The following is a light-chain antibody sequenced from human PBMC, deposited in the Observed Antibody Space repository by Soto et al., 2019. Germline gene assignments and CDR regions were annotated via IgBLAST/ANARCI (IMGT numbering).Light chain of an antibody. V-gene: IGKV1-5*03. J-gene: IGKJ1*01. CDR2: KAS. Sequence: DIRMTQSPSTLSASVGDRVTIRCRASQSISTWLAWYQQKPGKAPRLLIYKASTLESGVPSRFSGNGSGTEFTLTISSLQPDDFATYYCQQYTRYWTFGQGTKVEI. CDR3: QQYTRYWT. CDR1: QSISTW.